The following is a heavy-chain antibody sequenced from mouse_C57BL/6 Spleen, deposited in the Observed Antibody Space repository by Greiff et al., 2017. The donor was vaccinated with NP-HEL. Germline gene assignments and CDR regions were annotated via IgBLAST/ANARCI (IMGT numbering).Heavy chain of an antibody. Sequence: EVHLVESGEGLVKPGGSLKLSCAASGFTFSSYAMSWVRQTPEKRLEWVAYISSGGDYIYYADTVKGRFTISRDNARNTLYLQMSSLKSEDTAMYYCTRDAYYYYCNSWFDYWGQGTTLTVSS. V-gene: IGHV5-9-1*02. CDR3: TRDAYYYYCNSWFDY. J-gene: IGHJ2*01. D-gene: IGHD1-1*01. CDR2: ISSGGDYI. CDR1: GFTFSSYA.